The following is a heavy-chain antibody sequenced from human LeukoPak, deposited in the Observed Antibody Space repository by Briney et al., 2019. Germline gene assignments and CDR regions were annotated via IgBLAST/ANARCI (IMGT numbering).Heavy chain of an antibody. V-gene: IGHV3-23*01. CDR2: ISSTGGTA. J-gene: IGHJ6*03. CDR3: AKNGDRGAYCTGGTCYPYFYYYMDV. CDR1: GFTFSSFG. Sequence: PGGSLRLSCAASGFTFSSFGMSWVRQAPGKGLEGVSAISSTGGTAYYADSVKGRFTISRDNSKNTLYLQMNSLRAEDTAIYSCAKNGDRGAYCTGGTCYPYFYYYMDVWGKGTTVTI. D-gene: IGHD2-15*01.